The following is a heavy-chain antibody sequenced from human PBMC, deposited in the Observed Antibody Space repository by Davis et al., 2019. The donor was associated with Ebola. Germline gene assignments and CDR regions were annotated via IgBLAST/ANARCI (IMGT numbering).Heavy chain of an antibody. Sequence: MPSETLSLTCTVSGGSISSYYWSWIRQPPGKGLEWIWYIYYSGSPNYNPSLKSRVTISVDTSKNQFSLKLSSVTAADTAVYYCARRQGSKFDSWGQGTLVTVSS. CDR2: IYYSGSP. J-gene: IGHJ4*02. V-gene: IGHV4-59*01. CDR1: GGSISSYY. CDR3: ARRQGSKFDS.